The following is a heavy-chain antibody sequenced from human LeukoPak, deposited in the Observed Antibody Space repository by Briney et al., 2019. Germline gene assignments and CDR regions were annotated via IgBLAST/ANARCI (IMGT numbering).Heavy chain of an antibody. CDR2: IKQDGHEN. J-gene: IGHJ3*02. V-gene: IGHV3-7*03. Sequence: PGGSLRLSCAASGFTFSHYWMSWVRQAPGKGLEWVANIKQDGHENYYADSVKGRFTISRDNAENSLFLQMNSLRVEDTAVYYCARKGGSRPSDAFDIWGQGTMVAVSS. D-gene: IGHD2-15*01. CDR3: ARKGGSRPSDAFDI. CDR1: GFTFSHYW.